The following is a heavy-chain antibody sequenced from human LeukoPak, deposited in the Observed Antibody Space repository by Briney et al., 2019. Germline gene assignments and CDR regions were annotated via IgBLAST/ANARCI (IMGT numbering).Heavy chain of an antibody. D-gene: IGHD6-19*01. CDR1: GFNFNSY. CDR3: ARGDGRGRSDGAT. Sequence: PGESLRLSCAASGFNFNSYMGWVRPAPEDGLEWVAIINRDETDIYYVDSVKGRYTISRDNAKSSLFLEMNSLRVEDTGVYYCARGDGRGRSDGATWGPGTLVTVSS. V-gene: IGHV3-7*01. J-gene: IGHJ1*01. CDR2: INRDETDI.